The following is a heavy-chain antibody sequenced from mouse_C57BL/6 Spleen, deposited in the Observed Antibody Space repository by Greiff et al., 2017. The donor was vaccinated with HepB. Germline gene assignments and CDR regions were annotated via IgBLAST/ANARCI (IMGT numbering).Heavy chain of an antibody. D-gene: IGHD1-1*01. CDR2: IYPGSGST. Sequence: QVQLQQPGAELVKPGASVKMSCKASGYTFTSYWITWVKQRPGQGLEWIGDIYPGSGSTNYNEKFKSKATLTVDTSSSTAYMQLSSLTSEDSAVYYCARSGDYYGSRGFDYWGQGTTLTVSS. CDR3: ARSGDYYGSRGFDY. CDR1: GYTFTSYW. V-gene: IGHV1-55*01. J-gene: IGHJ2*01.